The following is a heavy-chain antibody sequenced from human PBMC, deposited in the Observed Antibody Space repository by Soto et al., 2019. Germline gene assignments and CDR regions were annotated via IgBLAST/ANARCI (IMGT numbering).Heavy chain of an antibody. V-gene: IGHV1-69*13. D-gene: IGHD6-13*01. J-gene: IGHJ6*02. CDR1: GGTFSSYA. CDR2: IIPIFGTA. Sequence: GASVKVSCKASGGTFSSYAISWVRQAPGQGLEWMGGIIPIFGTANYAQKFQGRVTITADESTSTDYMELSSMRSEETAVYYCARDRKKKLVRGGMDVWGQRTTVTVSS. CDR3: ARDRKKKLVRGGMDV.